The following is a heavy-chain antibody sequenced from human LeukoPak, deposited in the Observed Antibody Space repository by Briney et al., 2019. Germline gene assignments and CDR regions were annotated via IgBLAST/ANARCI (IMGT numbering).Heavy chain of an antibody. CDR1: GFTFSTYA. Sequence: PGGSLRLSCAASGFTFSTYAMSWVRQAPGKGLDWVSVIYSGGSTYYADSVKGRFTISRDNSKNTLYLQMNSLRAEDTAVYYCARYRGGDYFDNWGQGTLVTVSS. CDR2: IYSGGST. J-gene: IGHJ4*02. V-gene: IGHV3-53*01. D-gene: IGHD2-15*01. CDR3: ARYRGGDYFDN.